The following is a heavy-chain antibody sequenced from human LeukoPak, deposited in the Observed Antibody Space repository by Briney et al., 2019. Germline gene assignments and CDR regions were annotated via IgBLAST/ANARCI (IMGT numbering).Heavy chain of an antibody. CDR1: AYTFTSYY. V-gene: IGHV1-46*01. Sequence: ASVKVSCKASAYTFTSYYMHWVRQAPGQGLDWMGIINPSGGSTSYAQKFQGRVTMTSDTSTSTVYMELSSLRSEDAAVYYCARDRNLGIPTAGTGPYFDYWGQGTLVAVSS. J-gene: IGHJ4*02. CDR3: ARDRNLGIPTAGTGPYFDY. CDR2: INPSGGST. D-gene: IGHD6-13*01.